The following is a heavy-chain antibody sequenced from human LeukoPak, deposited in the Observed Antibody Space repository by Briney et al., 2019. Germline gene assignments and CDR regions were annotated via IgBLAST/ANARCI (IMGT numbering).Heavy chain of an antibody. CDR1: GFTFSSYS. CDR3: VKDIGYCRSGSCQRDYYGMDV. D-gene: IGHD2-15*01. V-gene: IGHV3-21*04. CDR2: ISSSSSYI. J-gene: IGHJ6*02. Sequence: GGALRLSCAASGFTFSSYSMNWVRQAPGKGLEWVSSISSSSSYIYYADSVKGRFTISRDNAKNSLYLQMNSLRVEDTALYYCVKDIGYCRSGSCQRDYYGMDVWGQGTTVTVSS.